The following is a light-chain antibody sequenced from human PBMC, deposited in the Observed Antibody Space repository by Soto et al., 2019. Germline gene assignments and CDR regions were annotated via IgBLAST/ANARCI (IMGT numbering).Light chain of an antibody. CDR3: LLYDGDTRV. J-gene: IGLJ2*01. CDR1: TGAVTSGYY. CDR2: DTS. Sequence: QAVVTQAPSLPVSPGGTVTLTCASRTGAVTSGYYPNWFQQKPGQAPRALIYDTSNRHSWTPARFSGSLLGGKSALTLSGLQPDDEAEYYCLLYDGDTRVFGGGTKLTVL. V-gene: IGLV7-43*01.